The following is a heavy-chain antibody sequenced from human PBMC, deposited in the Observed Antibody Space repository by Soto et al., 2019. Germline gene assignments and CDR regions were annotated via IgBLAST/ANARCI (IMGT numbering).Heavy chain of an antibody. J-gene: IGHJ4*02. D-gene: IGHD2-8*01. CDR3: ASEINGVCLY. Sequence: EVQLVESGGGLVQPGGSLRLSCAASGFTFSSYSMNWVRQAPGKGLEWVSYISSSSSTIYYADSVKGRFTISRYNAKNSLYLQMNSLRDEDTAVYYCASEINGVCLYWGQGTLVTVSS. CDR2: ISSSSSTI. CDR1: GFTFSSYS. V-gene: IGHV3-48*02.